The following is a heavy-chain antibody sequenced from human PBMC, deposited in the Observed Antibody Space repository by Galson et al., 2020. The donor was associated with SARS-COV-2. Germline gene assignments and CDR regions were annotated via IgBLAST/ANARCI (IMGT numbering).Heavy chain of an antibody. D-gene: IGHD6-19*01. CDR1: GFTFSDCS. V-gene: IGHV3-21*01. Sequence: GGSLRLSCAASGFTFSDCSMNWVRQAPGKGLEWVSSISSSSGHIYYADAVKGRFTISRDNAKNSLYLQMNSLRAQDTAVYYCTRGTRMPMAGSCGVEAWGQGTLVTVS. CDR3: TRGTRMPMAGSCGVEA. CDR2: ISSSSGHI. J-gene: IGHJ5*02.